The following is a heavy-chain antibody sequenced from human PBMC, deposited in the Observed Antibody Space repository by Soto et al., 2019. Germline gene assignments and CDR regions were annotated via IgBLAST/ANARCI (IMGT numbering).Heavy chain of an antibody. Sequence: EVQLLESGGGLVQPGGSLRLSCAATGFTFSSYAMSWVRQAPGKGLEWASAISGSGGSTYYADSVKGRFTISRDNSKNTLYLQMNSLRAEDTAVYYCAKSEEGYCSGGSCYRGGFDPWGQGTLVTVSS. J-gene: IGHJ5*02. V-gene: IGHV3-23*01. D-gene: IGHD2-15*01. CDR1: GFTFSSYA. CDR3: AKSEEGYCSGGSCYRGGFDP. CDR2: ISGSGGST.